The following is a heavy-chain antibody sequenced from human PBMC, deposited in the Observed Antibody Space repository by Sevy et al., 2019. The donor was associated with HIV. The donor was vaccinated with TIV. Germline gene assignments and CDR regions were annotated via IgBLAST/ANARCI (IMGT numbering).Heavy chain of an antibody. V-gene: IGHV3-48*03. CDR2: ISSFGDTI. CDR3: AGRERGGGNYYFNY. Sequence: GGSLRLSCAASGFTFSSYEMNWVRQAPGKGPEWLSYISSFGDTIYYADSVKGRFTTSRDNAKNLLFLQMNSLRAEDTAFYYCAGRERGGGNYYFNYWGQGTQVTVSS. D-gene: IGHD3-10*01. CDR1: GFTFSSYE. J-gene: IGHJ4*02.